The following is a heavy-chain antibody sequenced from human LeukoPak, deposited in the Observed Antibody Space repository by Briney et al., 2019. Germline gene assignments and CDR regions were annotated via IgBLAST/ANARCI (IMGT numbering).Heavy chain of an antibody. D-gene: IGHD3-10*01. V-gene: IGHV1-46*01. CDR3: ARLLRVRRDLDY. Sequence: ASVKVSCKASGYTFTNYYMHWVRQAPGQGLEWLGMINPSVDTTNYARKFQGRVTMTRDTSTNTVYMELSSLRSEDTAVYYCARLLRVRRDLDYWGQGTLVTVSS. CDR1: GYTFTNYY. CDR2: INPSVDTT. J-gene: IGHJ4*02.